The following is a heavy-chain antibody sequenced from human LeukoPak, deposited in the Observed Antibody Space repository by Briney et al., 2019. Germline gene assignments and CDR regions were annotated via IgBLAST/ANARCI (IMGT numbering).Heavy chain of an antibody. J-gene: IGHJ4*02. CDR1: GFTFNSYW. CDR3: ARSSGSGDY. Sequence: GGSLRLSCVASGFTFNSYWVHWVRQAPGEGLVWVSRINSDGSATSYADSVKGRFTISRDNAKNSLYLQMNSLRAEDTAVYYCARSSGSGDYWGQGTLVTVSS. V-gene: IGHV3-74*01. CDR2: INSDGSAT. D-gene: IGHD1-26*01.